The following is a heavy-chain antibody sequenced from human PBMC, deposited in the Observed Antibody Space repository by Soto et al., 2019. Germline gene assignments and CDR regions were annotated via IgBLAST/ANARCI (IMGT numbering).Heavy chain of an antibody. CDR2: INNRGGST. V-gene: IGHV3-23*01. J-gene: IGHJ4*02. Sequence: GGSLRLSCAASGFTFSSYAMSWVRQAPGKGLEWVSAINNRGGSTYYADSVKGRFTISRDNSKNTLYLQMNSLRAEDTAVYYCAKDETYYDLLTGPDYWGQGTLVTVSS. CDR1: GFTFSSYA. CDR3: AKDETYYDLLTGPDY. D-gene: IGHD3-9*01.